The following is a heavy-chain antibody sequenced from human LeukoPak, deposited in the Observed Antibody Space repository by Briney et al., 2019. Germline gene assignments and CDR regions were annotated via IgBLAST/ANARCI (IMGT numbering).Heavy chain of an antibody. J-gene: IGHJ5*02. CDR3: ARTLVPAAMSNNWFDP. Sequence: PGGSLRLSCAASGFTFSSYSMNWVRQAPGKGLEWVSSISSSSSYIYYADSVKGRFTISRDNAKNSLYLQMNSLRAEDTAVYYCARTLVPAAMSNNWFDPWGQGTPVTVSS. D-gene: IGHD2-2*01. CDR1: GFTFSSYS. CDR2: ISSSSSYI. V-gene: IGHV3-21*01.